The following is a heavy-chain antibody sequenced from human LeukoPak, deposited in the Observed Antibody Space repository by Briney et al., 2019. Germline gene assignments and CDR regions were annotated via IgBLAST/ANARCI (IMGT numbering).Heavy chain of an antibody. CDR2: ISSSGSTI. J-gene: IGHJ4*02. CDR3: ARVFNYYGSGKTDY. V-gene: IGHV3-48*03. Sequence: GGSLRLSCAASGFTFSNYEMNWVRQAPGKGLEWVSYISSSGSTIYYADSVKGRFTISRDNAKNSLYLQMNSLRAEDTAVYYCARVFNYYGSGKTDYWGQGTLVTVSS. CDR1: GFTFSNYE. D-gene: IGHD3-10*01.